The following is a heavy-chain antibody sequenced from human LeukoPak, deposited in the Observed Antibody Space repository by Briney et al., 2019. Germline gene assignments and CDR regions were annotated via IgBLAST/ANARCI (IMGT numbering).Heavy chain of an antibody. D-gene: IGHD1-7*01. V-gene: IGHV4-30-4*08. CDR1: GGSISSGDYY. J-gene: IGHJ4*02. Sequence: PSQTLSLTCTVSGGSISSGDYYWSWIRQPPGKGLEWIGYIYYSGSTYYNPSLKSRVTISVDTSKNQFSLKLSSVTAADTAVYYCARVFTGLRRKSITGTTVDYWGQGTLVTVSS. CDR2: IYYSGST. CDR3: ARVFTGLRRKSITGTTVDY.